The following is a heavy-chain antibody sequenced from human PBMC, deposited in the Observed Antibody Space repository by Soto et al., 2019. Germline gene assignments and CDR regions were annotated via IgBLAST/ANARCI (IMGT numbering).Heavy chain of an antibody. CDR3: ARYSGNYQDAFDI. J-gene: IGHJ3*02. Sequence: QVQLVQSGAEVKKPGASVKVSCRASGFTFTLYSMHWVRQAPGQRLEWMGWINGGSGKTKYSKKFQGRVTIARDTSASTAYMEVSSLRSEDTAVYYCARYSGNYQDAFDIWGQGTMVTVSP. CDR1: GFTFTLYS. V-gene: IGHV1-3*01. CDR2: INGGSGKT. D-gene: IGHD1-26*01.